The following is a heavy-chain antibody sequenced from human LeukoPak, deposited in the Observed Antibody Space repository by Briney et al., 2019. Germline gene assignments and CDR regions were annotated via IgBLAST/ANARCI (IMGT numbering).Heavy chain of an antibody. CDR1: GGSISTSSYY. CDR3: ARSKADYGSGPHNWFDP. D-gene: IGHD3-10*01. V-gene: IGHV4-39*07. J-gene: IGHJ5*02. Sequence: PSETLSLTCTVSGGSISTSSYYWGWIRQPPGKGLEWIGTIYYSGSTYYNPSLTSRVTISVDTSKNQFSLKLSSVTAADTAVYYCARSKADYGSGPHNWFDPWGQGTLVTVSS. CDR2: IYYSGST.